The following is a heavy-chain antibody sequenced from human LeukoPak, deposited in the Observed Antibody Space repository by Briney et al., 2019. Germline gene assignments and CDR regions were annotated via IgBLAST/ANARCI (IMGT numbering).Heavy chain of an antibody. J-gene: IGHJ4*02. CDR1: GGSISSYY. Sequence: PSETLSLTCTVSGGSISSYYWSWIRQPPGKGLEYIGYIYYSGSTNYNPSLKSRVTISVDTSKNQFSLKLSSVTAADTAVYYCARDLGYSSGWYDYWGPGTLVTVSS. CDR2: IYYSGST. CDR3: ARDLGYSSGWYDY. V-gene: IGHV4-59*01. D-gene: IGHD6-19*01.